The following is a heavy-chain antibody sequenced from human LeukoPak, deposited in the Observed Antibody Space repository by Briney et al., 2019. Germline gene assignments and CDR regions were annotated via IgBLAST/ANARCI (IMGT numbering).Heavy chain of an antibody. Sequence: ASVKVSCKASGYTFTGYYMHWVRQAPGQGLEWMGWINPNSGGTNYAQKFQGRVTMTRDTSISTAYMERSRLRSDDTAVYYCARDKQLVQSIDYWGQGTLVTVSS. CDR1: GYTFTGYY. V-gene: IGHV1-2*02. CDR2: INPNSGGT. J-gene: IGHJ4*02. D-gene: IGHD6-13*01. CDR3: ARDKQLVQSIDY.